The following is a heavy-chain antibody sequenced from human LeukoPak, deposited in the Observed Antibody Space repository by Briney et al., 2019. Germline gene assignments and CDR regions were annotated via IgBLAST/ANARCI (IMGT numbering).Heavy chain of an antibody. CDR2: IYPGDSDT. CDR1: GYSFTTFW. J-gene: IGHJ3*02. CDR3: ATRDFGSDAFDI. D-gene: IGHD3-16*01. Sequence: GESLKISCQGSGYSFTTFWIGWVRRMPGKGLEWMGIIYPGDSDTIYSPSFQGQVTISADKSISTAYLQWSSLKAADTAMYYCATRDFGSDAFDIWGQGTMVTVSS. V-gene: IGHV5-51*01.